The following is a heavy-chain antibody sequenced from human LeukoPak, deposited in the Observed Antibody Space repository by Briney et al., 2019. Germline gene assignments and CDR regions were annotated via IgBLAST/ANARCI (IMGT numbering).Heavy chain of an antibody. CDR2: INYSSRTI. D-gene: IGHD5-12*01. CDR1: GFTFSSFN. V-gene: IGHV3-48*01. CDR3: AKDLDIVPTIIYY. Sequence: GGSLRLSCAASGFTFSSFNMNWVRQAPGKGLEWISYINYSSRTIYYADSVKGRFTISRDNSKNTLYLQMNSLRAEDTAVYYCAKDLDIVPTIIYYWGQGTLVTVSS. J-gene: IGHJ4*02.